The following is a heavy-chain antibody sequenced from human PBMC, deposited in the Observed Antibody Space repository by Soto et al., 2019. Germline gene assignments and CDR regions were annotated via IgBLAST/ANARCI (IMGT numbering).Heavy chain of an antibody. CDR2: ISYDGSNK. J-gene: IGHJ4*02. V-gene: IGHV3-30-3*01. CDR3: ARDLRSDSGETFDY. D-gene: IGHD1-26*01. CDR1: GFTFSSYA. Sequence: GGSLRLSCAASGFTFSSYAMHWVRQAPGKGLEWVAVISYDGSNKYYADSVKGRFTISRDNSKNTLYLQMNSLRAEDTAVYYCARDLRSDSGETFDYWGQGTLVTVSS.